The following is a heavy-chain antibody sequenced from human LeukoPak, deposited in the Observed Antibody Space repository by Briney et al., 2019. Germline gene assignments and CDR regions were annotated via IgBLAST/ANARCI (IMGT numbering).Heavy chain of an antibody. CDR3: AKDYGYYSSSWYSGYFDY. Sequence: QTGGSLRLSCAASGFTFSSYAMSWVRQAPGKGLEWVSAISGSGGSTYYADSVKGRFTISRDNSKNTLYLQMNSLRAEDTAVYYCAKDYGYYSSSWYSGYFDYWGQGTLVTVSS. CDR2: ISGSGGST. D-gene: IGHD6-13*01. V-gene: IGHV3-23*01. CDR1: GFTFSSYA. J-gene: IGHJ4*02.